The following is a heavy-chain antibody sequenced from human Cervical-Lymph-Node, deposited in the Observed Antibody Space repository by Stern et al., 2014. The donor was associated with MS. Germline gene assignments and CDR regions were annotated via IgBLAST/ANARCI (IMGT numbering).Heavy chain of an antibody. J-gene: IGHJ4*02. CDR3: ARSREYCGAACWGYFEY. Sequence: QVQLVQSGAEVKKPGASVRVSCRASGYTFTDYYLHWVRQAPGQGPEWMGRIQPKSGDTNYAQKYLGRVTVTRDTSITTSYMDLSGLRSDDAAIYYCARSREYCGAACWGYFEYWGQGTLVTVSS. CDR1: GYTFTDYY. CDR2: IQPKSGDT. D-gene: IGHD2-21*02. V-gene: IGHV1-2*06.